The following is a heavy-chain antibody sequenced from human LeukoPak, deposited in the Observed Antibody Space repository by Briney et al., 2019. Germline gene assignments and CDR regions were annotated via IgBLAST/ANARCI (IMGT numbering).Heavy chain of an antibody. V-gene: IGHV3-48*03. Sequence: GGSLRLSCAASGFTFSNYEMNWVRQAPGKGLEWVSYISSGGRTIYYADSVKGRFTISRDNAKNSLYLQMNSLRAEDTAVYYCARRRGYHIDYWGQGTLVTVSS. J-gene: IGHJ4*02. CDR2: ISSGGRTI. CDR3: ARRRGYHIDY. D-gene: IGHD5-12*01. CDR1: GFTFSNYE.